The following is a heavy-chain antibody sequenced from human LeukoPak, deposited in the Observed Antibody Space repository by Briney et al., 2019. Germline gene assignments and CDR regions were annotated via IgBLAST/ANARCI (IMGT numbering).Heavy chain of an antibody. D-gene: IGHD5-12*01. V-gene: IGHV3-30*18. Sequence: GGSLGLSCAASGFTFSSYGMHWVRQAPGKGLEWVAVISYDGSNKYYADSVKGRFTISRDNSKSTLYLQMNSLRAEDTAVYYCAKDHSGYDIDYWGQGTLVTVSS. CDR1: GFTFSSYG. J-gene: IGHJ4*02. CDR2: ISYDGSNK. CDR3: AKDHSGYDIDY.